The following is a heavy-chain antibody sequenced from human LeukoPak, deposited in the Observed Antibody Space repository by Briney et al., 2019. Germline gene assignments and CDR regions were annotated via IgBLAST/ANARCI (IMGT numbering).Heavy chain of an antibody. CDR3: ARQDTAMATYYFDY. Sequence: GESLKISCKGSGYIFANYWIGWVRQPPGKGPEWMGIIYPGDSDTRYSPSFQGQVTISADKSISTAYLQWSSLKASDTAMYYCARQDTAMATYYFDYWGQGTLVTVSS. CDR2: IYPGDSDT. V-gene: IGHV5-51*01. D-gene: IGHD5-18*01. CDR1: GYIFANYW. J-gene: IGHJ4*02.